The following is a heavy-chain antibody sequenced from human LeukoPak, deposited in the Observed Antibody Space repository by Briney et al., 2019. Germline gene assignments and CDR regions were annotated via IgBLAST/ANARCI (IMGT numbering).Heavy chain of an antibody. CDR3: ATDRPPHYYDSSGWDYYYGMDV. CDR1: GYTLTELS. D-gene: IGHD3-22*01. J-gene: IGHJ6*02. Sequence: GASVKVSCKVSGYTLTELSMHWVRQAPGKGLEWMGGFDPEDGETIYAQKFQGRVTMTEDTSTDTAYMELSSLRSEDTAVYYCATDRPPHYYDSSGWDYYYGMDVWGQGTTVTVSS. CDR2: FDPEDGET. V-gene: IGHV1-24*01.